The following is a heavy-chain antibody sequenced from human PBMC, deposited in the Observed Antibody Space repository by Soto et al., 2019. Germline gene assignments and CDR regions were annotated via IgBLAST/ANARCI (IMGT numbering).Heavy chain of an antibody. J-gene: IGHJ4*02. V-gene: IGHV3-30*18. CDR3: AKDRVGGTFYTPLGF. D-gene: IGHD1-7*01. CDR1: GFNFDNYG. CDR2: ITYDGSNK. Sequence: PGGSLRLSCQASGFNFDNYGMHWVRQAPGKGLEWVAVITYDGSNKYYADSVKGRFTISRDNSKNTLSLHLNTLKPEDTAVYHCAKDRVGGTFYTPLGFWGQGTLFTVPQ.